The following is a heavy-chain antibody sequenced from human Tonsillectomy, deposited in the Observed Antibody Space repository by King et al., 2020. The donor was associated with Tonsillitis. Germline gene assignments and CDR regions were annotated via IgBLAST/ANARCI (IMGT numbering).Heavy chain of an antibody. V-gene: IGHV3-21*01. D-gene: IGHD6-19*01. CDR1: GFTFSSYS. Sequence: VQLVESGGGLVKPGGSLRLSCAASGFTFSSYSMNWVRQAPGKGLEWVSSISSSSSYIYYADSVKGRFTISRDNAKNSLYRQMNSLRAEDTAVYYCAGVQGGSSSGWRSDYWGQGTLVTVSS. CDR2: ISSSSSYI. CDR3: AGVQGGSSSGWRSDY. J-gene: IGHJ4*02.